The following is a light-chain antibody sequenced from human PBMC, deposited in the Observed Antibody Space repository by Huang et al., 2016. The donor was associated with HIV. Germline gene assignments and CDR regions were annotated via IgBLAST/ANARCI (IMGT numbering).Light chain of an antibody. CDR1: QSLLRSSGYNY. Sequence: DIVMTQSPLSLPATPGAPAFISCNSSQSLLRSSGYNYLDWYLQKPGQSPQLLIYLGSNRAAGVPDRFSGIGAGTDFTLRISRVKAEDVGVYYCMQGLQTPYTFGQGTNLEIK. CDR3: MQGLQTPYT. CDR2: LGS. V-gene: IGKV2-28*01. J-gene: IGKJ2*01.